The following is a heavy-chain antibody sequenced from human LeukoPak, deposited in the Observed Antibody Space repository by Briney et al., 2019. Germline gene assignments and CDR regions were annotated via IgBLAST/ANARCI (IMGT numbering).Heavy chain of an antibody. V-gene: IGHV4-39*07. J-gene: IGHJ5*01. CDR1: GGSISSSSYY. D-gene: IGHD2-2*01. Sequence: SETLSLTCTVSGGSISSSSYYWGWIRQPPGKGLEWIGSIYYSGSTYYNPSLKSRVTISVDTSKNQFSLKLSSVTAADTAVYYRAKKPPYCSNTSCGPWGQGTLVTVSS. CDR2: IYYSGST. CDR3: AKKPPYCSNTSCGP.